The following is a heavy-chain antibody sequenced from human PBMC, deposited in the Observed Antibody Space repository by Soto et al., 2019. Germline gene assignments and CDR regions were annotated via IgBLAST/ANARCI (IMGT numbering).Heavy chain of an antibody. CDR2: IVPMFGTA. CDR1: GGTFGNSA. CDR3: ARDGDPQSAFWSGPLGGGRFDP. D-gene: IGHD3-3*01. V-gene: IGHV1-69*12. Sequence: QVQLVQSGAAVKKPGSSVNVSCKTSGGTFGNSAVTWVRQAPGQGLEWLGGIVPMFGTANYAQKFQGRVTITAYESTITAYMELNSLKTDDTAVYYCARDGDPQSAFWSGPLGGGRFDPWGQGTLVTVSS. J-gene: IGHJ5*02.